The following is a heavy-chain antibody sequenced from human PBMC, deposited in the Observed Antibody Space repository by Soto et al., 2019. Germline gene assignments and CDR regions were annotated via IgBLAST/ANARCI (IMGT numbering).Heavy chain of an antibody. D-gene: IGHD2-15*01. J-gene: IGHJ6*02. CDR3: ARRVRGNVVVVGATIGMDV. V-gene: IGHV4-34*01. Sequence: QVQLQQWGAGLLKPSETLSLTCAVYGGSFSGYYWSWIRQPPGKGLEWIGEINHSGSTIYNPSLKSRVTISVDTSKNQFSLKLSSVTAADTAVYYCARRVRGNVVVVGATIGMDVWGQGTTVTVSS. CDR2: INHSGST. CDR1: GGSFSGYY.